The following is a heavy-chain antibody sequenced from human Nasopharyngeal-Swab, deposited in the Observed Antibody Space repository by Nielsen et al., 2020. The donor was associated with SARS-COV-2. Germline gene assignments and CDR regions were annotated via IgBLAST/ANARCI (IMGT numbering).Heavy chain of an antibody. J-gene: IGHJ6*02. CDR3: VRGYCSSGSCYAKHYGMDV. D-gene: IGHD2-15*01. CDR2: IGQDGGGK. Sequence: GESLKISCAASGFTYWMNWVRQAPGKGLEWVGNIGQDGGGKKYVDSVKGRFTISRDNANNLLYLQMNSLRAEDTAVYYCVRGYCSSGSCYAKHYGMDVWGQGTTVTVSS. CDR1: GFTYW. V-gene: IGHV3-7*01.